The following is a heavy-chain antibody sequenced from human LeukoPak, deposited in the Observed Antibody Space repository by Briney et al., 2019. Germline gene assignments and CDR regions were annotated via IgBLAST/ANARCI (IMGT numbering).Heavy chain of an antibody. Sequence: ASVKVSCKASGYTFTGYYMHWVRQAPGQGLEWMGWINPNSGSTNYAQKFQGRVTMTRDTSISTAYMELSRLRSDDTAVYYCARLTSSSSTIDYWGQGTLVTVSS. D-gene: IGHD6-6*01. CDR2: INPNSGST. V-gene: IGHV1-2*02. CDR3: ARLTSSSSTIDY. CDR1: GYTFTGYY. J-gene: IGHJ4*02.